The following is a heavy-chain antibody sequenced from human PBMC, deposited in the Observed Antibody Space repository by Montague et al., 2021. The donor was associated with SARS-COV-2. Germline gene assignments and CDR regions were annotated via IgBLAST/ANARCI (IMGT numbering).Heavy chain of an antibody. J-gene: IGHJ4*02. Sequence: SETLSLTCTVSGGSISSYYWSWIRQSPGKGPEWIGYIYYSGSTNYNPSLKSRVTISVDTSKNQFSLKLSSVTAADTAVYYCARAYYDCSGYDGDFDSWGQGTLVTVSS. CDR2: IYYSGST. V-gene: IGHV4-59*13. D-gene: IGHD3-22*01. CDR1: GGSISSYY. CDR3: ARAYYDCSGYDGDFDS.